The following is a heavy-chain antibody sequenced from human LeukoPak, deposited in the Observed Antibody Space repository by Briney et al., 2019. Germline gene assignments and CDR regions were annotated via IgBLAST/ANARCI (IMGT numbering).Heavy chain of an antibody. CDR2: IIPIVVIA. J-gene: IGHJ6*02. CDR3: ATAIAVAGTSGMDV. Sequence: SVKVSCKASGGTFSSYAISWVRQAPGQGLEWMGRIIPIVVIANYAQKFQGRVTITADKSTSTAYMELSSLRSEDTAVYYCATAIAVAGTSGMDVWGQGTTVTVSS. D-gene: IGHD6-19*01. V-gene: IGHV1-69*04. CDR1: GGTFSSYA.